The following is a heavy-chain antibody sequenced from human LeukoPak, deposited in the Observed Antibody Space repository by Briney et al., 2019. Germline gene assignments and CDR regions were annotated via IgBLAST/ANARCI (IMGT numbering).Heavy chain of an antibody. D-gene: IGHD6-6*01. Sequence: ASVKVSCKASGYTFSSYGISWVRQAPGQGLEWMAWVSTYNDNTNYAQNLQGRVTMTTDTSTSTAYMELRSLISDDTAVYYCARGDVRDYFDYWGQGTLVTVSS. CDR2: VSTYNDNT. CDR3: ARGDVRDYFDY. V-gene: IGHV1-18*01. J-gene: IGHJ4*02. CDR1: GYTFSSYG.